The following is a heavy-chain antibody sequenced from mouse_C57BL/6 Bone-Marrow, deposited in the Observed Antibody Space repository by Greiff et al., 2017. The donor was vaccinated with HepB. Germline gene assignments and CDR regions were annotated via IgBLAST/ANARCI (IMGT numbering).Heavy chain of an antibody. CDR2: ITHSGET. J-gene: IGHJ4*01. Sequence: VKLQESGPGLVKPSQSLFLTCSITGFPITSGYYWIWIRQSPGKPLEWMGYITHSGETFYNPSLQSPISITRETSKNQFFLQLNSVTTEDTAMYYCAGDRKGQRRLLYAMDYWGQGTSVTVSS. V-gene: IGHV12-3*01. CDR3: AGDRKGQRRLLYAMDY. D-gene: IGHD3-2*02. CDR1: GFPITSGYY.